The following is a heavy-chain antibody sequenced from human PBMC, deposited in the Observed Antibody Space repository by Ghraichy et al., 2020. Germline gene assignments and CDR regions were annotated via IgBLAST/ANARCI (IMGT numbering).Heavy chain of an antibody. D-gene: IGHD2-15*01. Sequence: GGSLRLSCAASGFTFSSYGMHWVRQAPGKGLEWVAVISYDGSNKYYADSVKGRFTISRDNSKNTLYLQMNSLRAEDTAVYYCAKDYGSGGSCYSRPIDYWGQGTLVTVSS. CDR1: GFTFSSYG. J-gene: IGHJ4*02. CDR2: ISYDGSNK. CDR3: AKDYGSGGSCYSRPIDY. V-gene: IGHV3-30*18.